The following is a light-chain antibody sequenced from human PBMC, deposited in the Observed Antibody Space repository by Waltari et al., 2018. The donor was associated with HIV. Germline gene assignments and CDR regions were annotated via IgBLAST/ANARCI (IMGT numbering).Light chain of an antibody. CDR2: RHN. Sequence: QSVLTQPPSAPGTPGQSITMSCTGRSSDIGNNSVYWYQQLPATAPKLLIYRHNQRPSGVPYRFSGSKSGTSASLAISGLRSEDEADYYCAAWDDSLSGPVFGGGTKLTVL. CDR1: SSDIGNNS. CDR3: AAWDDSLSGPV. V-gene: IGLV1-47*01. J-gene: IGLJ3*02.